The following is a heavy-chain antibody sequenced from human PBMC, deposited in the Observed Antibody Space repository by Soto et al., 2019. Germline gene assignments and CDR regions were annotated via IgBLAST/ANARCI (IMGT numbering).Heavy chain of an antibody. CDR2: ISYSGST. Sequence: SETLSLTCTVSGGSISTYYWTWIRQPPGKGLEWIGYISYSGSTNYNPSLRSRVSMSVDMSKNQFSLKMRSVTAADTAVYYCARRNFGDYDHYFDSWGQGTLVTVSS. V-gene: IGHV4-59*01. CDR1: GGSISTYY. CDR3: ARRNFGDYDHYFDS. D-gene: IGHD4-17*01. J-gene: IGHJ4*02.